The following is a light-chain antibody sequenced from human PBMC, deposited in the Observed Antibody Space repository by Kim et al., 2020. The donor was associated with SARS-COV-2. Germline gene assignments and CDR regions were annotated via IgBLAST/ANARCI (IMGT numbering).Light chain of an antibody. J-gene: IGKJ1*01. CDR2: AAS. Sequence: DIQITQSPSSLSSSVGDRVIITCRASQSISSSLNWYQHKPVKAPKVLIYAASSLHSGVPSRFSGSKSGTDFTLTISSLQPEDFATYYCQQTYSTPGTFGQGTKVDIK. CDR1: QSISSS. CDR3: QQTYSTPGT. V-gene: IGKV1-39*01.